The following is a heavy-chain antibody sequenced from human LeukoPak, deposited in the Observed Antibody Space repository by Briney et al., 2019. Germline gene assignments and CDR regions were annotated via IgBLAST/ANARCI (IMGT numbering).Heavy chain of an antibody. CDR2: IIPNLGTT. D-gene: IGHD3-22*01. CDR3: ATTNDGGGYQWGDFFDL. CDR1: GGTSNSHA. Sequence: PGASVKVSCKASGGTSNSHAISWVRQAPGQGLEWMGRIIPNLGTTNRAQNFQDRVTLTADKSTNTAYMELTSLTSDDTAVYYCATTNDGGGYQWGDFFDLWGQGTLVTVSS. J-gene: IGHJ4*02. V-gene: IGHV1-69*04.